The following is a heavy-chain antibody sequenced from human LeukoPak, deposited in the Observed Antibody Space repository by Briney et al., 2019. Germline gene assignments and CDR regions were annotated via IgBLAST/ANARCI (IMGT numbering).Heavy chain of an antibody. Sequence: ESGPALVKPTQTLTLTCTFSGFSLSTSGVGGGWIRQPPGKALQWLALIYWDDEKYYSPSLKSRLSISRDTSRNQVVLTMTDMDPLDAGTYFCAHSYYFGSRSYYNVWFAPWGLGTLVSVSS. CDR3: AHSYYFGSRSYYNVWFAP. CDR2: IYWDDEK. J-gene: IGHJ5*02. CDR1: GFSLSTSGVG. V-gene: IGHV2-5*02. D-gene: IGHD3-10*01.